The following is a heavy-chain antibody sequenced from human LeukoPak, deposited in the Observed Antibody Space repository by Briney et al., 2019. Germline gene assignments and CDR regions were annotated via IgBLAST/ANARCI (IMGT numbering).Heavy chain of an antibody. V-gene: IGHV4-61*02. CDR1: GGSISSGSYY. J-gene: IGHJ3*02. CDR3: ARRLPWILLSTLSDDAFDI. D-gene: IGHD5-18*01. Sequence: SETLSLTCTVSGGSISSGSYYWSWIRQPAGKGLEWIGRIYTSGSTNYNPSLKSRVTISVDTSKNQFSPKLSSVTAADTAVYYCARRLPWILLSTLSDDAFDIWGLGTMVTVSS. CDR2: IYTSGST.